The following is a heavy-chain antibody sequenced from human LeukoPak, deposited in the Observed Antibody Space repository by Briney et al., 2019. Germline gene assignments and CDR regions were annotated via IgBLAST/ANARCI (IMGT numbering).Heavy chain of an antibody. Sequence: GASVKVSCKVSGYTLTELSMHWVRQATGQGLEWMGWMNPYSANTGYAQNFQGRITITRNTSISTAYMELSSLRSEDTAVYYCARVGGSSFYYFDYWGQGTLVTVSS. D-gene: IGHD2-15*01. V-gene: IGHV1-8*03. CDR3: ARVGGSSFYYFDY. CDR1: GYTLTELS. CDR2: MNPYSANT. J-gene: IGHJ4*02.